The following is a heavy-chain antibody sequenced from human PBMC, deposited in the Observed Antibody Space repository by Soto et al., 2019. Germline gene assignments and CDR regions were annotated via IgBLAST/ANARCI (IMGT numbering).Heavy chain of an antibody. J-gene: IGHJ4*02. CDR2: IFPGNSET. CDR1: GYNFVTQW. CDR3: ARQPALDPVDY. V-gene: IGHV5-51*01. Sequence: RGESRKISCQVSGYNFVTQWIGWVRQMPGEGLEWMGIIFPGNSETLYSPSFQGQVTISVDRAVSTTYLQWNILKASDTATYYCARQPALDPVDYWGQGTLVTVSS.